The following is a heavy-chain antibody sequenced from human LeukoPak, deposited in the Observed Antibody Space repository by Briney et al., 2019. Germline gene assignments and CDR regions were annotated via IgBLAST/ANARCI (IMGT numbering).Heavy chain of an antibody. CDR2: IYTSGST. CDR3: ARVLGDDSSGYYYDY. V-gene: IGHV4-4*07. CDR1: GVSISSYY. D-gene: IGHD3-22*01. J-gene: IGHJ4*02. Sequence: KPSETLSLTCTVSGVSISSYYWSWIRQPAGKGLEWIGRIYTSGSTNYNPSLKSRVTMSVDTSKNQFSLKLSSVTAADTAVYYCARVLGDDSSGYYYDYWGQGTLVTVSS.